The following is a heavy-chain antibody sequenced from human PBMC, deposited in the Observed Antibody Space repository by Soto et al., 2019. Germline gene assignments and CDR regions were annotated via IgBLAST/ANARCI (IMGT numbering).Heavy chain of an antibody. CDR1: GFTFSDYS. D-gene: IGHD3-9*01. CDR2: FTRRGNI. Sequence: PGGSLRLSCAASGFTFSDYSMSWVRQAPGRGLEWVSTFTRRGNIYYADSVKGRFTISRDNSKSTLYLQMNSLRAEDTAVYYCASGFDILTGYMYYFDYWGQGTLVTVSS. V-gene: IGHV3-23*01. CDR3: ASGFDILTGYMYYFDY. J-gene: IGHJ4*02.